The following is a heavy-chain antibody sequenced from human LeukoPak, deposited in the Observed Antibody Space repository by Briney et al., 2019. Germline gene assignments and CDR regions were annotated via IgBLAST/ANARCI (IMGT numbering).Heavy chain of an antibody. D-gene: IGHD6-13*01. Sequence: ASVKVSCKASGYTFTSYDINWVRQATGQGREWMGWMNPNSGNTGYAQKFQGRVTMTEDTSTDTAYMELSSLRSEHTAVYYCATIHARAIRAAAGTYLNYWGQGTLVTVSS. CDR3: ATIHARAIRAAAGTYLNY. V-gene: IGHV1-8*01. J-gene: IGHJ4*02. CDR2: MNPNSGNT. CDR1: GYTFTSYD.